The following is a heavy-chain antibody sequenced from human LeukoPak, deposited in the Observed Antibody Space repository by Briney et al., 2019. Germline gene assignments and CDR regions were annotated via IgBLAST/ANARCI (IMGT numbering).Heavy chain of an antibody. CDR3: ARGFGGATTSFDY. J-gene: IGHJ4*02. Sequence: PSETLSLTCTVSGGSVSSGTYYWSWIRQPPGKGLEWIGYIYYSGTTNYNPSLKSRVTISIDTSRNQFSLKLSSVTAADTAVYYRARGFGGATTSFDYWGQGTLVTVSS. D-gene: IGHD1-26*01. CDR2: IYYSGTT. CDR1: GGSVSSGTYY. V-gene: IGHV4-61*01.